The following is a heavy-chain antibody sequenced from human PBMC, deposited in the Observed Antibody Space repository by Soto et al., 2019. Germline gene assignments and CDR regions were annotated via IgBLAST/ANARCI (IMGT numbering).Heavy chain of an antibody. Sequence: QVQLQQWGAGLLKPSETLSLTCAVYGGSFSGYYWSWIRQPRGKGLEWIGEINHSGSTNYNPSLKSRVTISVDTSKNQFSLKLTSVTAADTAVYYCARGGIVVVPAAMRSWNYWGQGTLVTVSS. D-gene: IGHD2-2*01. V-gene: IGHV4-34*01. CDR3: ARGGIVVVPAAMRSWNY. CDR2: INHSGST. J-gene: IGHJ4*02. CDR1: GGSFSGYY.